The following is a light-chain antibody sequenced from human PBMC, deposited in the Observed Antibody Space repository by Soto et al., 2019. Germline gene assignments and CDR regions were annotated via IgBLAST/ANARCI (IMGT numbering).Light chain of an antibody. CDR1: QGIRAW. J-gene: IGKJ1*01. CDR2: EAS. CDR3: QQYDKCPLT. V-gene: IGKV1-5*03. Sequence: DIQMTQSPSTLSASVGERVTITCRASQGIRAWLAWYQQKPGRAPKLLIYEASSLESGVPSRFSASGSVTEFTLTISSLQSADFATYYCQQYDKCPLTFGQGTTVEV.